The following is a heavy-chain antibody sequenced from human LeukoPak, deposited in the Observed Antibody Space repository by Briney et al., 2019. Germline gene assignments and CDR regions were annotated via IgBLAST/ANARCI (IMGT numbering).Heavy chain of an antibody. CDR1: GYTFTGYY. Sequence: GASVRVSCKASGYTFTGYYIHWVRQAPGQGLEWMGWIYPNGGGTNYAQKFQGRVTMTRDTSINTAYMELTRLRSDDTAVYFCARVGYCSGGTCYHPWFDPWGQGTLVTVSS. J-gene: IGHJ5*02. CDR3: ARVGYCSGGTCYHPWFDP. CDR2: IYPNGGGT. D-gene: IGHD2-15*01. V-gene: IGHV1-2*02.